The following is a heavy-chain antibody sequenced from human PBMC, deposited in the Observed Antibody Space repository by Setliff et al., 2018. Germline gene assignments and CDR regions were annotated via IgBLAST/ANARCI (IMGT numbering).Heavy chain of an antibody. J-gene: IGHJ5*02. V-gene: IGHV4-39*07. D-gene: IGHD6-13*01. Sequence: SETLSLTCIVAGDSISNTGYYWGWIRQPPGKGLEWIGRIYNSGTTNYNPSLKSRVTISLDTSKNQFSLKLSSVTAADTAVYYCARDTPHDPVSSNWYRNWFDPWGQGILVTVSS. CDR1: GDSISNTGYY. CDR2: IYNSGTT. CDR3: ARDTPHDPVSSNWYRNWFDP.